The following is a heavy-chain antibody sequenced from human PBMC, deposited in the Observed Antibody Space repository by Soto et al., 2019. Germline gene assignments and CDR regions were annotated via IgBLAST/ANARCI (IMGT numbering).Heavy chain of an antibody. Sequence: SESLSLTCPVSGYLISSGYSWGWVRQTAGKGLEWLGRIDYSGRTYKNPSLKSRVSASVDLAKNQFSLNRRSVTAADTAVYFCSRDLSSGYDSYYSDYWGQGTLVTVAS. CDR1: GYLISSGYS. V-gene: IGHV4-38-2*02. J-gene: IGHJ4*02. CDR3: SRDLSSGYDSYYSDY. D-gene: IGHD3-22*01. CDR2: IDYSGRT.